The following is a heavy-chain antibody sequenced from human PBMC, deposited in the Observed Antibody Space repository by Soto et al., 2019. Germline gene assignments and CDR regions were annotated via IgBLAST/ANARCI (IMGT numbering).Heavy chain of an antibody. D-gene: IGHD6-13*01. CDR3: ARGSSRWDY. Sequence: PSETLSLTCTVSGGSISSFYWSWIRQPAGKGLAWIGRIYSGGRNNYNPSLKSRVTMSADTSKNQFSLRLGSVTAADTAMYYCARGSSRWDYWGQGTLVTVSS. CDR1: GGSISSFY. CDR2: IYSGGRN. J-gene: IGHJ4*02. V-gene: IGHV4-4*07.